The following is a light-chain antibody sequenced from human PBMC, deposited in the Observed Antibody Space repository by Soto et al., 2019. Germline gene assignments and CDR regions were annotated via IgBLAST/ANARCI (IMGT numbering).Light chain of an antibody. Sequence: DIQMTQSPSTLSASVGDRVTITCRASQSISSWLAWYQQKPGKAPKLLIYKASSLESGVPSRFSGSGAGTEFTLNISSLQPDDFATYYCQQYHSYPVTFGQGTKVEIK. V-gene: IGKV1-5*03. J-gene: IGKJ1*01. CDR2: KAS. CDR3: QQYHSYPVT. CDR1: QSISSW.